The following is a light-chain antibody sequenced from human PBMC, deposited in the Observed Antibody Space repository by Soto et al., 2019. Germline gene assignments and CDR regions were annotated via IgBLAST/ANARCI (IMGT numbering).Light chain of an antibody. CDR3: QQSDHCPCT. J-gene: IGKJ4*01. Sequence: EIVMTQSPATLPVSPGERATLSCRASQSVSSNLAWYQQKPGQAPRFLIYGASTRATGIPARFSGSGSGTVFTLTISSLQSDYFAVYYRQQSDHCPCTSGGGTQV. CDR1: QSVSSN. V-gene: IGKV3-15*01. CDR2: GAS.